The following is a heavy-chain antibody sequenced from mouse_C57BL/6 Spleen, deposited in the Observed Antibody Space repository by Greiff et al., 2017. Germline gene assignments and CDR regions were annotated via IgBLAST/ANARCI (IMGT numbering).Heavy chain of an antibody. Sequence: EVMLVESGGDLVKPGGSLKLSCAASGFTFSSYGMSWVRQTPDKRLEWVATISSGGSYTYYPDSVKGRFTISRDNAKNTLYLQMSSLKSEDTAMYYCARIYDCADYWGQGTTLTVSS. V-gene: IGHV5-6*02. CDR1: GFTFSSYG. CDR3: ARIYDCADY. CDR2: ISSGGSYT. J-gene: IGHJ2*01. D-gene: IGHD2-3*01.